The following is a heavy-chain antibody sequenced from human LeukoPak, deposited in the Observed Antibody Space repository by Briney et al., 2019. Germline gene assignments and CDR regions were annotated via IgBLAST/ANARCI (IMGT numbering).Heavy chain of an antibody. V-gene: IGHV3-43*02. CDR3: AKDSGWQLLRAEYFQH. CDR1: GFTFDNYA. Sequence: GGSLRLSCAASGFTFDNYAIHWVRQAPGKGLEWVSLISADGRSTYYADSVKGRFTISRDNSKNSLNLQMRSLRTEDTALYYCAKDSGWQLLRAEYFQHWGQGTLVTVSS. CDR2: ISADGRST. J-gene: IGHJ1*01. D-gene: IGHD2-15*01.